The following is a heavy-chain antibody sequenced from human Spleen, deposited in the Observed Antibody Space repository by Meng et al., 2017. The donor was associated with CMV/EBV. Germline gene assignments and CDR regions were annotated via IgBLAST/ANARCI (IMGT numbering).Heavy chain of an antibody. J-gene: IGHJ4*02. CDR3: ARARLTNVDY. CDR1: GFTFSSSW. D-gene: IGHD1/OR15-1a*01. Sequence: GESLKISCAASGFTFSSSWMHWVCQAPEKGLEWVADIKCDGSEKYYVDPVKGRLTISRDNAKNSLYLQMNSLRAEDTAVYYCARARLTNVDYWGQGTLVTVSS. CDR2: IKCDGSEK. V-gene: IGHV3-52*01.